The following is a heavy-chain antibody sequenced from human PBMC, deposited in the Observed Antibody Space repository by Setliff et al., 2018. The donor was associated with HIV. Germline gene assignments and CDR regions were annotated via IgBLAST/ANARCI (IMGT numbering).Heavy chain of an antibody. CDR1: GFTFSDYF. D-gene: IGHD2-2*02. Sequence: GGSLRLSCEASGFTFSDYFMTWIRQAPGNGLEWISYIGSRGTPVKTADSLKGRFFVSRDNAKNSLYLQMNNLSVEDTAMYFCARTDSYTAMIWPWGRGTLVTVSS. CDR2: IGSRGTPV. V-gene: IGHV3-11*01. J-gene: IGHJ1*01. CDR3: ARTDSYTAMIWP.